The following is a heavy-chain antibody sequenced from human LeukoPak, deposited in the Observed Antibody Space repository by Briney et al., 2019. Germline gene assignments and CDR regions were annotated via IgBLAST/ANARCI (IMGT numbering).Heavy chain of an antibody. CDR1: GGSFSGYY. D-gene: IGHD3-3*01. Sequence: SSETLSLTCAVYGGSFSGYYWSWIRQPPGKGLEWIGEINHSGSTNYNPSLKSRVTISVDTSKNQFSLKLSSVTAADMAVYYCARGPPRFLGIFVDPFGFDYWGQGTLVTVSS. CDR2: INHSGST. J-gene: IGHJ4*02. V-gene: IGHV4-34*01. CDR3: ARGPPRFLGIFVDPFGFDY.